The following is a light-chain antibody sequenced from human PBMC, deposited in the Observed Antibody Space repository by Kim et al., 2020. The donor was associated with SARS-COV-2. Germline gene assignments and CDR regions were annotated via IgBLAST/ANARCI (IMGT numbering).Light chain of an antibody. J-gene: IGLJ3*02. CDR2: YDS. CDR1: NIGSKS. CDR3: QVWDSSSDPWV. Sequence: SYELTQPPSVSVAPGQTARITCGGNNIGSKSVHWYQQKPGQAPVLVIYYDSDRPSGIPERFSGSNSGNTATLTISRVEAGDEADYYCQVWDSSSDPWVFGGGTKLTVL. V-gene: IGLV3-21*04.